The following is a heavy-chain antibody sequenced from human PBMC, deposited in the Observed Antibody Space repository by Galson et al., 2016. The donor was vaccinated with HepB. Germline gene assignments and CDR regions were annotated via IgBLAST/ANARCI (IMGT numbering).Heavy chain of an antibody. CDR2: MSDSDDI. J-gene: IGHJ4*02. CDR1: GFTFSGYA. V-gene: IGHV3-23*01. Sequence: SLRLSCAASGFTFSGYAMAWVRQAPGKGLGWVSGMSDSDDIYYAPTVKGRFTISSDNSKNTVYLQLTSLRAEDTAVYYCAKDKRGHSSAWYWYFDYWGPGTLVSVSS. D-gene: IGHD6-13*01. CDR3: AKDKRGHSSAWYWYFDY.